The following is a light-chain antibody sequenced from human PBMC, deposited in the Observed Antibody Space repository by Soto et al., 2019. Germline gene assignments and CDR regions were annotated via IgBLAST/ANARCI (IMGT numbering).Light chain of an antibody. Sequence: QSVLTQPPSVSGAPGQRVTISCTGSNSNIGAGYDVHWYQQLPGTAPKLLIYGNNNRPSGVPDRFSGSKSGTSASLAITGLQAEDEADYYCQSHDSSLSEVFGGGTKVTVL. CDR3: QSHDSSLSEV. CDR2: GNN. CDR1: NSNIGAGYD. V-gene: IGLV1-40*01. J-gene: IGLJ3*02.